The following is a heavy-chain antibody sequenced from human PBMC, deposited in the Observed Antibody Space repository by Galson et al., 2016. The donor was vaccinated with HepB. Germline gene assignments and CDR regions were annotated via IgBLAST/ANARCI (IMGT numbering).Heavy chain of an antibody. CDR3: AGSLTSAGTPFSYGMDV. CDR2: IDPSDSYT. V-gene: IGHV5-10-1*01. Sequence: QSGAEVKKPGEPLKISCKISGYSFTSYWIVWVRQMPGKGLEWMGRIDPSDSYTSYSPSFQGHVTISADKSIRTAYLQWSSLKASDTAMYYCAGSLTSAGTPFSYGMDVWGQGTTVTVSS. CDR1: GYSFTSYW. D-gene: IGHD6-19*01. J-gene: IGHJ6*02.